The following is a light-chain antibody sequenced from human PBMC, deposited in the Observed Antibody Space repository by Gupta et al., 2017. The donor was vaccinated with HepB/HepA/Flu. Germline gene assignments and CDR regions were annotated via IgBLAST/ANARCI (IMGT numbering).Light chain of an antibody. V-gene: IGLV1-47*01. CDR1: SSNIGSNY. Sequence: QSVLTQPSSASGTPGQRVILSLSGSSSNIGSNYVYWYQQLPGAAPKLFIYRNNQRPSGVPDRFSGSKSGTSASLAISGLRPEDEADYYCAAWDDSLSGVVFGGGTKLTVL. J-gene: IGLJ2*01. CDR2: RNN. CDR3: AAWDDSLSGVV.